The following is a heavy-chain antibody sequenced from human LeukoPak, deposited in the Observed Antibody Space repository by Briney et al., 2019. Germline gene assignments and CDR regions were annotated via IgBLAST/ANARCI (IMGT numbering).Heavy chain of an antibody. V-gene: IGHV4-34*01. CDR3: ARLGDYYDSSGSKNPGY. CDR1: GGSFSGYY. J-gene: IGHJ4*02. Sequence: SSETLSLTCAVYGGSFSGYYWSWIRQPPGKGLEWIGEINHSGSTNYNPSLKSRVTISVDTSKNQFSLKLSSVTAADTAVYYCARLGDYYDSSGSKNPGYWGQGTLVTVSS. D-gene: IGHD3-22*01. CDR2: INHSGST.